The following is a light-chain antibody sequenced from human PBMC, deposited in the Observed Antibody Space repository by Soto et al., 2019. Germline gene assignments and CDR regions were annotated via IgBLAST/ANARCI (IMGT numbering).Light chain of an antibody. Sequence: EIVLTQSPGTLSLSPGERATLSCRASQSVGSTFLAWYQQKPGQAPRLLIYDASSRATGIPNRVSGSGSGTDFSLIITRLEPEDFAVYYCQQYGSSPPTLTFGGGTKVEIK. CDR3: QQYGSSPPTLT. J-gene: IGKJ4*01. CDR1: QSVGSTF. CDR2: DAS. V-gene: IGKV3-20*01.